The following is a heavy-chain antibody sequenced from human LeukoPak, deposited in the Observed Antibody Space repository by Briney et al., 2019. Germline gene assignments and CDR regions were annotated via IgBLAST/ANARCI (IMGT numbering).Heavy chain of an antibody. J-gene: IGHJ1*01. Sequence: SVKVSCKASGGTFSSYAISWVRQAPGQGLEWMGRIIPIFGTANYAQKFQGRVTMTEDTSTDTAYMELSSLRSEDTAVYYCATELRWELLRGHFQHWGQGTLVTVSS. CDR3: ATELRWELLRGHFQH. CDR1: GGTFSSYA. V-gene: IGHV1-69*06. D-gene: IGHD1-26*01. CDR2: IIPIFGTA.